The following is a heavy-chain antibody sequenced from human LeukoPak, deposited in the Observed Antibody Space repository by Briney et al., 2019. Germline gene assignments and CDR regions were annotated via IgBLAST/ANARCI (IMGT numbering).Heavy chain of an antibody. D-gene: IGHD3-22*01. Sequence: GGSLRLSCAASGFTFSSYTMTWVRQAPGKGLEWVSGISGSGDSTYYADSVKGRFTISRDNSKNTLYLQMNSLRAEDTAVYYCAKGDDSSGYYFPYYLDHWGQGTLVTVSS. CDR2: ISGSGDST. CDR1: GFTFSSYT. CDR3: AKGDDSSGYYFPYYLDH. J-gene: IGHJ4*02. V-gene: IGHV3-23*01.